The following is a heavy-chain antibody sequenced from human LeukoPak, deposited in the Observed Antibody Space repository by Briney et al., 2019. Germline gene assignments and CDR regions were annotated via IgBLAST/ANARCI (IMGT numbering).Heavy chain of an antibody. D-gene: IGHD1-20*01. CDR2: INPSGGSA. V-gene: IGHV1-46*01. CDR3: ARARLLTGSRDDWSDP. J-gene: IGHJ5*02. CDR1: GYSFTTYY. Sequence: ASVKVSCKASGYSFTTYYMHWVRQAPGQGLEWMGIINPSGGSASYAQKFQGRVTMTRDTSISTAYMELSRLRSDDTAVYYCARARLLTGSRDDWSDPWGQGTLVTVSS.